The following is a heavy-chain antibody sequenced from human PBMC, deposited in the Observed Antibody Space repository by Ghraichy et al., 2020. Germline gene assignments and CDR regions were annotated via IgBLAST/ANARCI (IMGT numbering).Heavy chain of an antibody. CDR1: GYTFTSYG. D-gene: IGHD3-10*01. CDR3: ARDRVIWFGELPAPNY. CDR2: ISAYNGNT. Sequence: ASVKVSCKASGYTFTSYGISWVRQAPGQGLEWMGWISAYNGNTNYAQKLQGRVTMTTDTSTSTAYMELRSLRSDDTAVYYCARDRVIWFGELPAPNYWGQGTLVTVSS. J-gene: IGHJ4*02. V-gene: IGHV1-18*01.